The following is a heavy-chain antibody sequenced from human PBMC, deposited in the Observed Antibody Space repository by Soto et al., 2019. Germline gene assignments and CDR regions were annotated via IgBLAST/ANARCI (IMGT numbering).Heavy chain of an antibody. CDR3: ARLQLGNDFCYFDY. Sequence: QVQLQESGPGLVKPSETLSLTCTVSDGSISSYYWSWIRQPPGKGLEWIGYIYYSGSTNYNPSLKSRVTISVDTSKNQFSLKLSSVTAADTAVYYCARLQLGNDFCYFDYWGQGTLVTVSS. V-gene: IGHV4-59*08. J-gene: IGHJ4*02. D-gene: IGHD3-3*01. CDR1: DGSISSYY. CDR2: IYYSGST.